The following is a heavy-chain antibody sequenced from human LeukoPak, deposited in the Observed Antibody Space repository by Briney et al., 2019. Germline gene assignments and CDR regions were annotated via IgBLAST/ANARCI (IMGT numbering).Heavy chain of an antibody. CDR1: GFTFSSSA. CDR3: AKAAGIAAAGTFYFDY. V-gene: IGHV3-23*01. CDR2: ISASGGST. J-gene: IGHJ4*02. D-gene: IGHD6-13*01. Sequence: GGSLRLSCAASGFTFSSSAMSWVRQVPGKGLEWVSGISASGGSTSYADSVKGRFTISRDNSKNTLYLQMNSLRAEDTAVYYCAKAAGIAAAGTFYFDYWGQGTLVTVSS.